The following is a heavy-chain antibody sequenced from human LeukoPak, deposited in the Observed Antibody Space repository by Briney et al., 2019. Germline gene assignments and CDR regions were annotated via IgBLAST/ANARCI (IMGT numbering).Heavy chain of an antibody. Sequence: GGSLRLSCAASGFTFSSYGMHWVRQAPGKGLEWVAVIWYDGSNKYYADSVKGRFTISRDNSKNMLYLQMNSLRAEDTAVYYCARDWAEEIAWGDCSGGSCSFDYWGQGTLVTVSS. CDR1: GFTFSSYG. CDR3: ARDWAEEIAWGDCSGGSCSFDY. CDR2: IWYDGSNK. V-gene: IGHV3-33*01. J-gene: IGHJ4*02. D-gene: IGHD2-15*01.